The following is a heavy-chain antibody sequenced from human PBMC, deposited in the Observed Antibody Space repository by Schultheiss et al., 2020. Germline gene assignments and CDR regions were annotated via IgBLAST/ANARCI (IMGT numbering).Heavy chain of an antibody. CDR1: GGSISSYY. D-gene: IGHD5-12*01. Sequence: ETLSLTCTVSGGSISSYYWGWIRQPPGKGLEWIGSIYYSGSTYYNPSLKSRVTISVDTSKNQFSLKLSSVTAADTAVYYCASGYSGYDYDLLFDYWGQGTLVTVSS. V-gene: IGHV4-39*07. CDR3: ASGYSGYDYDLLFDY. CDR2: IYYSGST. J-gene: IGHJ4*02.